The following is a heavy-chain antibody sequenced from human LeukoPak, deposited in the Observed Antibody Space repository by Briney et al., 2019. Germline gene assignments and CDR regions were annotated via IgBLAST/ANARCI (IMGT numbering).Heavy chain of an antibody. J-gene: IGHJ4*02. CDR2: INPNSGDT. CDR3: ARVSCSSTSCYWPWPDYFDY. D-gene: IGHD2-2*01. CDR1: GYTFTGYY. V-gene: IGHV1-2*02. Sequence: ASVKVSCKASGYTFTGYYMHWVRQAPGQGLEWMGWINPNSGDTIYAQKFQGRVTMTRDTSISTAYMELSRLRSDDTAVYYCARVSCSSTSCYWPWPDYFDYWGQGTLVTVSS.